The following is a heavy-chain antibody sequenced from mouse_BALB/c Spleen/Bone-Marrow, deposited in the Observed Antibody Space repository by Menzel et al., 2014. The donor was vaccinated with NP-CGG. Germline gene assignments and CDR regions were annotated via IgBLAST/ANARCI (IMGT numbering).Heavy chain of an antibody. CDR3: ARRPDYGYSSYAMDY. V-gene: IGHV2-4-1*01. CDR1: GFSLTSYG. D-gene: IGHD1-2*01. Sequence: VQVVESGPGLVQPSQSLSITCTVSGFSLTSYGVHWVRQSPGKGLEWLGVIWSGGSTDYNAAFISRLSISKDNSKSQVFFKMNSLQADDTAIYYCARRPDYGYSSYAMDYWGQGTSVTVSS. CDR2: IWSGGST. J-gene: IGHJ4*01.